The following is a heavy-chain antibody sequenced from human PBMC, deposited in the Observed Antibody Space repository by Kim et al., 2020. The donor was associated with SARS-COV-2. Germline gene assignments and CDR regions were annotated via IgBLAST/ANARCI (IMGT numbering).Heavy chain of an antibody. V-gene: IGHV3-33*05. CDR2: ISYDGSNK. CDR1: GFTFSSYG. D-gene: IGHD6-19*01. CDR3: ARARGAVAGGNYYYGMDV. Sequence: LSLTCAASGFTFSSYGMHWVRQAPGKGLEWVAVISYDGSNKYYADSVKGRFTISRDNSKNTLYLQMNSLRAEDTAVYYCARARGAVAGGNYYYGMDVWGQGTTVTVSS. J-gene: IGHJ6*02.